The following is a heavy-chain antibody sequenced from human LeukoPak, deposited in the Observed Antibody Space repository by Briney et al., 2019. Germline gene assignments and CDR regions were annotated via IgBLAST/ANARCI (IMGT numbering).Heavy chain of an antibody. V-gene: IGHV4-34*01. Sequence: SETLSLTCAVYGGSFSGYYWSWIRQPPGKGLEWIGEINHSGSTNYNPSLKSRVTTSVDTSKNQFSLKLSSVTAADTAVYYCARRGLVSYYYGSGSYLFDYWGQGTLVTVSS. D-gene: IGHD3-10*01. CDR3: ARRGLVSYYYGSGSYLFDY. CDR1: GGSFSGYY. CDR2: INHSGST. J-gene: IGHJ4*02.